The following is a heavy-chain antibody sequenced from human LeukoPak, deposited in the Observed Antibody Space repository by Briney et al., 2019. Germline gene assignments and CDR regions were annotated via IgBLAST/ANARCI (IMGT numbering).Heavy chain of an antibody. CDR1: GFTFDDYG. V-gene: IGHV3-20*04. D-gene: IGHD1-26*01. CDR3: ARSGSYSFDY. CDR2: INWTGGST. Sequence: PGGSLRLSCAASGFTFDDYGMSWVRQAPGKGLEWVSGINWTGGSTGYADSVKGRFTISRDNAKNSLYLQMNSLRAEDAALYYCARSGSYSFDYWGQGTLVTVSS. J-gene: IGHJ4*02.